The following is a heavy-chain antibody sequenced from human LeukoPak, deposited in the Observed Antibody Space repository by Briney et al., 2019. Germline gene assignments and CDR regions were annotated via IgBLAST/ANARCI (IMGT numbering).Heavy chain of an antibody. CDR3: ARAPPWYSSGWYFANYYYYGMDV. D-gene: IGHD6-19*01. CDR1: GGSISSYY. CDR2: IYHSGST. Sequence: PSQTLSLTCTVSGGSISSYYWSWIRQPPGKGLEWIGYIYHSGSTNYNPSLKSRVTISVDTSKNQFSLKLSSVTAADTAVYYCARAPPWYSSGWYFANYYYYGMDVWGQGTTVTVSS. J-gene: IGHJ6*02. V-gene: IGHV4-59*01.